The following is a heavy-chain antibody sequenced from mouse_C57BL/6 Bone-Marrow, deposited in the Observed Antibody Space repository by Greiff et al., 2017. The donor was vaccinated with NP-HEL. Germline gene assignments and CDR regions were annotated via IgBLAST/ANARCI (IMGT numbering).Heavy chain of an antibody. D-gene: IGHD3-1*01. CDR1: GFSLTSYA. V-gene: IGHV2-9-1*01. J-gene: IGHJ2*01. Sequence: VMLVESGPGLVAPSQSLSITCTVSGFSLTSYAISWVRQPPGKGLEWLGVIWTGGGTNYNSAFKSRLSISKDNSKSQVFLKMNSLQTDATARYYCARWPAPATWYFDYWGRGTTLTVSS. CDR2: IWTGGGT. CDR3: ARWPAPATWYFDY.